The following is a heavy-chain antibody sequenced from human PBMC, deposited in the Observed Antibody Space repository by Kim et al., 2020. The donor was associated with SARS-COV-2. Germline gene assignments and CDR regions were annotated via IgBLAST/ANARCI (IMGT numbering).Heavy chain of an antibody. CDR2: ISAYNGNT. CDR3: ARGVTMLRGSNYGMDV. V-gene: IGHV1-18*01. Sequence: ASVKVSCKASGYTFTSYGISWVRQAPGQGLEWMGWISAYNGNTNYAQKLQGRVTMTTDTSTSTAYMELRSLRSDDTAVYYCARGVTMLRGSNYGMDVWGQGTTVTVSS. J-gene: IGHJ6*02. D-gene: IGHD3-10*01. CDR1: GYTFTSYG.